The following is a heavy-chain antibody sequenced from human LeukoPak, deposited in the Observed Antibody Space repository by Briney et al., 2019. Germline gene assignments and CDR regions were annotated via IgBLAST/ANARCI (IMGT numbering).Heavy chain of an antibody. CDR2: ISYDGSNK. CDR3: AKGYYFDY. Sequence: PGGSLRLSCAASGFTFSSYGVHWVRQAPGKGLEWVAVISYDGSNKYYADSVKGRFTISRDNSKNTLYLQMNSLRAEDTAVYYCAKGYYFDYWGQGTLVTVSS. CDR1: GFTFSSYG. V-gene: IGHV3-30*18. J-gene: IGHJ4*02.